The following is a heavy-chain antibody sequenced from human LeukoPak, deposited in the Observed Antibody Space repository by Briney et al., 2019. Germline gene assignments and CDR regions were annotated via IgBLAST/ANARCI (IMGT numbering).Heavy chain of an antibody. CDR1: GFTFSSYG. V-gene: IGHV3-30*19. Sequence: GGSLRLSCVASGFTFSSYGLHWVRQAPGKGLEWVAVISNDGSNKYYADSVKGRFTISRDNSKNTLYLQMNSLRAEDTAVYYCARGLAYNYDSSAYFLDYWGQGTLVTVSS. J-gene: IGHJ4*02. CDR2: ISNDGSNK. D-gene: IGHD3-22*01. CDR3: ARGLAYNYDSSAYFLDY.